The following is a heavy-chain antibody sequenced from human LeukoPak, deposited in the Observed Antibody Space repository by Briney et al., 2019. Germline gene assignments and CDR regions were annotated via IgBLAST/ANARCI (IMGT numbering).Heavy chain of an antibody. J-gene: IGHJ6*04. Sequence: GGSLRLSCVASGFTFDDYVMHWVRQAPGRGLEWVSLISGDGGSTFYADSVKGRFTISRDNSKNSLYLQMNSLRTEDTALYYCANSDDSWSSNYGRMDVWGKGTTVTVSS. D-gene: IGHD3-3*01. CDR3: ANSDDSWSSNYGRMDV. V-gene: IGHV3-43*02. CDR1: GFTFDDYV. CDR2: ISGDGGST.